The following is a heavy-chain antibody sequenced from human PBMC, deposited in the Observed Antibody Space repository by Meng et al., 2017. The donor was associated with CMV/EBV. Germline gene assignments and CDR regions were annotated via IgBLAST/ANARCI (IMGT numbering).Heavy chain of an antibody. J-gene: IGHJ6*02. CDR1: GGSISSSSYY. Sequence: SETLSLTCTVSGGSISSSSYYCGWIRQPPGKGLEWIGSIHYSGSTYYNPSLKSRVTISVDTSKNQFSLKLSSVTAADTAVYYCAREGMVGYYYYYGMDVWGQGTTVTVSS. V-gene: IGHV4-39*07. CDR2: IHYSGST. CDR3: AREGMVGYYYYYGMDV. D-gene: IGHD1-26*01.